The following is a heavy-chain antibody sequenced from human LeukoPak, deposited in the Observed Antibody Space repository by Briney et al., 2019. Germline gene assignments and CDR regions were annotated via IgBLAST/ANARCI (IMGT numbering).Heavy chain of an antibody. V-gene: IGHV3-74*01. CDR2: IKSDGSST. Sequence: GGALRLSCAASGFTFSTYWMHWVRQAPGKGLVWVSRIKSDGSSTSYADSVKGRFTISRDNARNTLFLQMNSLRAEDTAVYYCARYYYDSSRGAYWGQGTLVTVSS. CDR3: ARYYYDSSRGAY. D-gene: IGHD3-22*01. J-gene: IGHJ4*02. CDR1: GFTFSTYW.